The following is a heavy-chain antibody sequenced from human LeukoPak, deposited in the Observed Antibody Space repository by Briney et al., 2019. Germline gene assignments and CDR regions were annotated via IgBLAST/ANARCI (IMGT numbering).Heavy chain of an antibody. J-gene: IGHJ3*02. Sequence: EPWETLSLTCTVSGGSISSSSYYWGWSRQPRGRGREWIGSIYCSGSTYYTPSLKCPVTMSVATSKTQFSLKLSSATAADTAVYYCAISRGGQSDAFDIWGQGTMVTVSS. V-gene: IGHV4-39*07. CDR1: GGSISSSSYY. CDR3: AISRGGQSDAFDI. D-gene: IGHD3-16*01. CDR2: IYCSGST.